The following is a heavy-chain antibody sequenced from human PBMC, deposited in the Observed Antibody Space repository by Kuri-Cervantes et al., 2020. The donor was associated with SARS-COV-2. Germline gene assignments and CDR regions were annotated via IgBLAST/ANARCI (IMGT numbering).Heavy chain of an antibody. J-gene: IGHJ5*02. CDR2: ISNSGTT. Sequence: SQTLSLTCAVSGYSISSGYYWGWIRQPPGKGLEWIGYISNSGTTYYNSSLRGRVTISVDTSKSQFSLNLTSVTAADTAVYYCAKETNYYDRSGYYYAWFDPWGQGTLVTVSS. V-gene: IGHV4-30-4*08. CDR3: AKETNYYDRSGYYYAWFDP. CDR1: GYSISSGYY. D-gene: IGHD3-22*01.